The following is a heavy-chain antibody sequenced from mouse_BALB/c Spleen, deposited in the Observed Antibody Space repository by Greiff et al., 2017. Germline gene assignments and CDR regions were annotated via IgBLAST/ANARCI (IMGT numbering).Heavy chain of an antibody. Sequence: EVQGVESGGGLVKPGGSLKLSCAASGFTFSDYYMYWVRQTPEKRLEWVATISDGGSYTYYPDSVKGRFTISRDNAKNNLYLQMSSLKSEDTAMYYCAHYGSSDYAMDYWGQGTSVTVSS. J-gene: IGHJ4*01. CDR2: ISDGGSYT. CDR3: AHYGSSDYAMDY. D-gene: IGHD1-1*01. V-gene: IGHV5-4*02. CDR1: GFTFSDYY.